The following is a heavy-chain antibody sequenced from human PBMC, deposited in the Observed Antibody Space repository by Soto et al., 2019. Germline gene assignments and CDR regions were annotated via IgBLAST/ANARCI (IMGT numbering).Heavy chain of an antibody. V-gene: IGHV4-30-2*01. Sequence: SETLSLTCTVSGGSITTAGYSWSWIRQPPGKALEWIGYVYHTGNAYPKPSLKSRVTISLDRSKNQFSLKMTSVTAAVTALYYCASRPFYYYVLDVWGQGTTVTVSS. CDR3: ASRPFYYYVLDV. CDR1: GGSITTAGYS. J-gene: IGHJ6*02. CDR2: VYHTGNA.